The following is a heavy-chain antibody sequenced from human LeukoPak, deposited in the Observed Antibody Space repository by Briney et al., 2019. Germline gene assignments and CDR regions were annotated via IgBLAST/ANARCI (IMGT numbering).Heavy chain of an antibody. Sequence: SETLSLTCAVYGGSFSGYYWSWIRQPPGKGLEWIGEINHSGSTNYNPPLKSRVTISVDTSKNQFSLKLSSVTAADTAVYYCARGEGYYDSSGYFRYWGQGTLVTVSS. CDR1: GGSFSGYY. V-gene: IGHV4-34*01. CDR2: INHSGST. CDR3: ARGEGYYDSSGYFRY. J-gene: IGHJ4*02. D-gene: IGHD3-22*01.